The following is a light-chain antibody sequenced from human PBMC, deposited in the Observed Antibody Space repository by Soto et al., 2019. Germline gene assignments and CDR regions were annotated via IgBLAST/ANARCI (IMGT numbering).Light chain of an antibody. J-gene: IGLJ1*01. CDR1: SSDVGGYNY. CDR3: CSYAGSPYV. V-gene: IGLV2-11*01. Sequence: QSVLTRPRSVSGSPGQSVTITCTGTSSDVGGYNYVSWYQQHPGKAPKLMIYDVSKRPSGVPDRFSGSKSGNTASLTISGLQAEDEADYYCCSYAGSPYVFGTGTKLTVL. CDR2: DVS.